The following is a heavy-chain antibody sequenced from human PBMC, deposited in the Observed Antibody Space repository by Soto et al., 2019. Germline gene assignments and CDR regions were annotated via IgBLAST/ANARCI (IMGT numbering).Heavy chain of an antibody. V-gene: IGHV3-30*18. D-gene: IGHD1-26*01. CDR2: ISYDGNYK. CDR3: AKARVGTTHFDY. J-gene: IGHJ4*02. CDR1: GFTFNDYA. Sequence: QVQLVESGGGVVQPGRSLRLSCSASGFTFNDYAMHWVRQAPGKGLEWVSFISYDGNYKYYADSVKGRFTISRDTSKNTLYLQMISLRPEDTAVYFCAKARVGTTHFDYWGQGTLVTASS.